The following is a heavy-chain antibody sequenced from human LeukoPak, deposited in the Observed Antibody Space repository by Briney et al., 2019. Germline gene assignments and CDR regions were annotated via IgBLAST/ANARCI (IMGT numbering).Heavy chain of an antibody. J-gene: IGHJ4*02. CDR3: AKFGRITIFGVVDY. V-gene: IGHV3-74*01. CDR1: GFTFSSHW. D-gene: IGHD3-3*01. CDR2: INSDGSST. Sequence: GGSLRLSCAASGFTFSSHWTHWVRQAPGKGLVWVSRINSDGSSTNYADAVKGRFTVSRDNAKNTLYLQVNSLRAEDTAVYYCAKFGRITIFGVVDYWGQGTLVTVSS.